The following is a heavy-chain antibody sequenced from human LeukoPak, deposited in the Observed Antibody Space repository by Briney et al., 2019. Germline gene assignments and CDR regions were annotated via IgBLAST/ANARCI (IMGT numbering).Heavy chain of an antibody. Sequence: GGSLRLSCAASGFTFSSYAMSGVRQAPGKGLEWVSAISGSGGSTYYADSVKGRFTIPRDNSKNTLYLQMNSLRAEDTAVYYCAKFGTYYYDSSGYFDYYYYMDVWGKGTTVTVSS. CDR1: GFTFSSYA. CDR3: AKFGTYYYDSSGYFDYYYYMDV. V-gene: IGHV3-23*01. CDR2: ISGSGGST. D-gene: IGHD3-22*01. J-gene: IGHJ6*03.